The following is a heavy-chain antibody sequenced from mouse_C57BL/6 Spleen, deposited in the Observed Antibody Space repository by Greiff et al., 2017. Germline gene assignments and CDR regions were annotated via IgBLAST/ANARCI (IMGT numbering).Heavy chain of an antibody. CDR3: ARYDYGRAMDY. Sequence: QVQLKESGAELAKPGASVNLSCKASGYTFTSYWMHWVKQRPGQGLEWIGYINPSSGYTKYNQKFKDKATLTADKSSSTAYMQLSSLTYEDSAVYYCARYDYGRAMDYWGQGTSVTVSS. CDR1: GYTFTSYW. CDR2: INPSSGYT. J-gene: IGHJ4*01. D-gene: IGHD1-2*01. V-gene: IGHV1-7*01.